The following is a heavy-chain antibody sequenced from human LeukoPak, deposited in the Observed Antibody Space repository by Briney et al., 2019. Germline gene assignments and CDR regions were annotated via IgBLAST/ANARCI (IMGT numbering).Heavy chain of an antibody. Sequence: ASVKVSCKASGYTFTGYYMHWVRQAPGQGLEWMGWINPNSGGTNYAQKFQGRVTMTRDTSISTAYMELSRLRSDDTAVYYCARGLWGSFHGLTGLTGYFQHWGQGTLVTVSS. CDR1: GYTFTGYY. CDR3: ARGLWGSFHGLTGLTGYFQH. V-gene: IGHV1-2*02. CDR2: INPNSGGT. J-gene: IGHJ1*01. D-gene: IGHD3-16*01.